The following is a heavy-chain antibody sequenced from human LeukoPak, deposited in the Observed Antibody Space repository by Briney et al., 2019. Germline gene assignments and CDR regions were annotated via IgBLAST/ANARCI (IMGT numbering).Heavy chain of an antibody. J-gene: IGHJ4*02. CDR2: IRYDGSNK. Sequence: GGSLRLSCAASGFTFSSYGMHWVRQAPGKGLEWVAFIRYDGSNKYYADSVKGRFTISRDNSKNTLYLQMSSLRAEDTAVYYCAKDVNPSDVLLWFGDLFYFDYWGQGTLVTVSS. V-gene: IGHV3-30*02. D-gene: IGHD3-10*01. CDR1: GFTFSSYG. CDR3: AKDVNPSDVLLWFGDLFYFDY.